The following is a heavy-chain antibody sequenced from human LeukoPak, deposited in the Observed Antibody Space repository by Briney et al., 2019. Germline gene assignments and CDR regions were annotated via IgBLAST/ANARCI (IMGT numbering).Heavy chain of an antibody. CDR3: ARDNGHYYGSGSPDY. CDR2: INPSGGST. D-gene: IGHD3-10*01. J-gene: IGHJ4*02. Sequence: EASVKVSCKASGYTFTSYYMHWVRQAPGQGLEWMGTINPSGGSTSYAQKFQGRVTMTRDMSTSTVYMELSSLRSEDTAVYYCARDNGHYYGSGSPDYWGQGTLVTVSS. V-gene: IGHV1-46*01. CDR1: GYTFTSYY.